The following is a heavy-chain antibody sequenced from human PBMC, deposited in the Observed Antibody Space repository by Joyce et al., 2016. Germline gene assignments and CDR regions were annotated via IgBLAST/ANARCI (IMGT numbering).Heavy chain of an antibody. CDR2: LSSSSSYI. Sequence: EVQLVESGGGLVKPGGSRRLSWAASGFTFSSYSMSWVRQAPGKGLEWVSSLSSSSSYIKYTDSVKGRFTTSRDNAKNSLYLQMNSLRVEDTAVYYCARSSYTNGIFDYWGQGTLVTVSS. CDR1: GFTFSSYS. V-gene: IGHV3-21*01. J-gene: IGHJ4*02. CDR3: ARSSYTNGIFDY. D-gene: IGHD2-8*01.